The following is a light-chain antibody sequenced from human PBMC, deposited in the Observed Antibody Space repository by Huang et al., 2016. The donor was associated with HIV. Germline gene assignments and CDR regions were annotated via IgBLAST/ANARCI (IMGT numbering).Light chain of an antibody. CDR2: DAS. Sequence: ERVMTQSPTTLAVSPGERATLFCRASQSVSTNLAWYRQTPGQSPTLLIFDASTRATGVPARFSGSGSGKQFTLTISSLQSEDFGVYFCQQYSDWPGTFGQGTKVEIK. J-gene: IGKJ1*01. V-gene: IGKV3-15*01. CDR1: QSVSTN. CDR3: QQYSDWPGT.